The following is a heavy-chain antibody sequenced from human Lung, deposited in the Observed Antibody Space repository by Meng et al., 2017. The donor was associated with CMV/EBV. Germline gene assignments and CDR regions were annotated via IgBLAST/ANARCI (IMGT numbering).Heavy chain of an antibody. V-gene: IGHV3-15*04. CDR1: GFTFSSAW. D-gene: IGHD3-3*01. CDR2: IESYSDGGTT. CDR3: TTDMAETITNVGGVITYFDH. J-gene: IGHJ4*02. Sequence: SXAASGFTFSSAWMSWVRQVPGKGLEWVGRIESYSDGGTTEYAAPVKGRFTISRDDSKKRLFLHMNSLKTEDTAVYYCTTDMAETITNVGGVITYFDHXGQGXLVTVSS.